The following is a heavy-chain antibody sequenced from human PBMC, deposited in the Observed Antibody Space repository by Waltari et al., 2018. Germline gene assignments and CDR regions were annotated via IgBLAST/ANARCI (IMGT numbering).Heavy chain of an antibody. Sequence: QVQLQESGPGLVKPSETLSLTCAVSGYSISSGYYWGWIRQPPGKGLEWIGSIYHSGSTYYTPSLKSRFTISVDTSKNQFSLKLSSVTAADTAVYYCARGRGSDYDFWSGYYTGDYWGQGTLVTVSS. CDR2: IYHSGST. CDR1: GYSISSGYY. V-gene: IGHV4-38-2*01. CDR3: ARGRGSDYDFWSGYYTGDY. D-gene: IGHD3-3*01. J-gene: IGHJ4*02.